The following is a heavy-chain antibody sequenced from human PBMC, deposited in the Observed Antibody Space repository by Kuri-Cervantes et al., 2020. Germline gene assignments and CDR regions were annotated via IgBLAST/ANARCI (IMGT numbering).Heavy chain of an antibody. Sequence: SETLSLTCAVYGGSFSGYHWTWIRQPPGEGLEWIGSIYYSGSTYYNPSLKSRVTISVDTSKNQFSLKLSSVTAADTAVYYCARYYYGMDVWGQGTTVTVSS. J-gene: IGHJ6*02. CDR3: ARYYYGMDV. CDR1: GGSFSGYH. V-gene: IGHV4-34*01. CDR2: IYYSGST.